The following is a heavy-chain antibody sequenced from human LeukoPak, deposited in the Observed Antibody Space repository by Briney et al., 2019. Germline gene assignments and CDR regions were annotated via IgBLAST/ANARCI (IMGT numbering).Heavy chain of an antibody. J-gene: IGHJ4*02. D-gene: IGHD5-24*01. CDR1: GGSISSYY. Sequence: SETLSLTCTVSGGSISSYYWSWIRQPPGKGLEWIGYIYYSGSTNYNPSLKSRVTLSVDTSKNQFSLKLSSVTAADTAVYYCAREGAGYNQKYFDYWGQGTLVTVSS. V-gene: IGHV4-59*01. CDR3: AREGAGYNQKYFDY. CDR2: IYYSGST.